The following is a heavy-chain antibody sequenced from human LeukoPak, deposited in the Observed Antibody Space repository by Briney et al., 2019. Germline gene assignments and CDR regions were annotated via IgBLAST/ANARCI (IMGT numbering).Heavy chain of an antibody. V-gene: IGHV4-34*01. CDR2: INHSGST. CDR3: ARGRRGWDIVVVPAAMGAFDI. D-gene: IGHD2-2*01. CDR1: GGSFSGYY. J-gene: IGHJ3*02. Sequence: SETLSLTCAVYGGSFSGYYWSWIRQPPGKGLEWIGEINHSGSTNYNPSLKSRVTISVDTSKNQFSLKLSPVTAADTAVYYCARGRRGWDIVVVPAAMGAFDIWGQGTMVTVSS.